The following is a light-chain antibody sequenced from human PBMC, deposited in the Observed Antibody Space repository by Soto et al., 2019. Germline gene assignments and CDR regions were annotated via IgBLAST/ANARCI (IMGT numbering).Light chain of an antibody. J-gene: IGKJ1*01. CDR1: QSLLHSNGYNY. Sequence: DIVMTQSPRSLPVTPGEPASISCRSSQSLLHSNGYNYLDWYLQKPGQSPQLLIYLGSNRASGVPDRFSGSGSGTDFTLKISRVEAEDVGVYYCMQPLQSWTFGQGTKVEIK. V-gene: IGKV2-28*01. CDR2: LGS. CDR3: MQPLQSWT.